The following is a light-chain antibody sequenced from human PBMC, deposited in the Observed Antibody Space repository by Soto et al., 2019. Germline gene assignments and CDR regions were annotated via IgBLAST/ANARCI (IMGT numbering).Light chain of an antibody. J-gene: IGKJ1*01. CDR3: QQYNNWPWT. Sequence: EVVMTQSPVNRSVSPGDSATLSCRASQSVGTTLAWYQQKPGRAPRLLIYGASTRATSFPARFSGSGSGTDFTLTISSLQSEDFAVYYCQQYNNWPWTFGQGTKVDIK. CDR2: GAS. CDR1: QSVGTT. V-gene: IGKV3-15*01.